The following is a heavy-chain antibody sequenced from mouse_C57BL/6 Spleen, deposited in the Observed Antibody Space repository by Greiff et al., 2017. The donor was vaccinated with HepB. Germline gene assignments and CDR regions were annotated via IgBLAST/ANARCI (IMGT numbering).Heavy chain of an antibody. CDR3: ARAGDETWFAY. D-gene: IGHD4-1*01. V-gene: IGHV5-4*03. CDR2: ISDGGSYT. J-gene: IGHJ3*01. Sequence: DVMLVESGGGLVKPGGSLKLSCAASGFTFSSYAMSWVRQTPEKRLEWVATISDGGSYTYYPDNVKGRFTISRDNAKNNLYLQMSHLKSEDTAMYYCARAGDETWFAYWGQGTLVTVSA. CDR1: GFTFSSYA.